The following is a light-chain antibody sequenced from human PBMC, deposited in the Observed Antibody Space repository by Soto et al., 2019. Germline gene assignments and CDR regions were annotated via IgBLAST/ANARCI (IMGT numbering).Light chain of an antibody. CDR2: LEGSGSY. V-gene: IGLV4-60*02. CDR1: SGHSSYI. Sequence: QSVLTQSSSASASLGSSVKLTCILSSGHSSYIIAWHQQQPGKAPRYLMKLEGSGSYNKGSGVPDRFSGSSSGADRYLTISNLQFEDEADYYCETWDSNTHTVFCGGTKLTVL. CDR3: ETWDSNTHTV. J-gene: IGLJ3*02.